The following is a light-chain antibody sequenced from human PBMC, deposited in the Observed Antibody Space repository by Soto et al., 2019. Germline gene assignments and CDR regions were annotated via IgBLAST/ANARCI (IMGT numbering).Light chain of an antibody. Sequence: QSVLTQPPSVSAAPGQKVTISCSGSFSNIGNNDVSWYQQFPGTAPKLLIYDNYKRTSGIPDRFSGSKSGTSATLGISGLQTWDEADYYCGTWDSSLRTVFGGGTKLTVL. CDR3: GTWDSSLRTV. V-gene: IGLV1-51*01. J-gene: IGLJ2*01. CDR1: FSNIGNND. CDR2: DNY.